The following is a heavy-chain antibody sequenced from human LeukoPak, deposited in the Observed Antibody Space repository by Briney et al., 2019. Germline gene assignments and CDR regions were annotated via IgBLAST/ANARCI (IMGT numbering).Heavy chain of an antibody. D-gene: IGHD3-22*01. J-gene: IGHJ4*02. Sequence: SVKVSCKASGGTFSSYAISWVRQAPGQGLEWMGGIIPIFGTANYAQKFQGRVTITADESTSTAYMELSSLRSEDTAVYYCARVLHKRNYDSSGYYGYWGQGTLVTVSS. CDR3: ARVLHKRNYDSSGYYGY. V-gene: IGHV1-69*13. CDR1: GGTFSSYA. CDR2: IIPIFGTA.